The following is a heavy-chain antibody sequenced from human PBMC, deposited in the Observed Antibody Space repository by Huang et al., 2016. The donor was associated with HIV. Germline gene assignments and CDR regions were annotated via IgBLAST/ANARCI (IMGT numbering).Heavy chain of an antibody. V-gene: IGHV1-18*01. CDR1: NYNFGSHG. J-gene: IGHJ6*03. Sequence: QVQLVQSGAEVKKPGASVKVSCEASNYNFGSHGIRWVRQAPGQGLGWMGGISGYNGDTKDAQKIQGRVTMTRETSTRTAYMELTSLRFDDTAVYYCARPGFGVVITTTLDYYYMDVWGTGTTVTVSS. CDR3: ARPGFGVVITTTLDYYYMDV. D-gene: IGHD3-3*01. CDR2: ISGYNGDT.